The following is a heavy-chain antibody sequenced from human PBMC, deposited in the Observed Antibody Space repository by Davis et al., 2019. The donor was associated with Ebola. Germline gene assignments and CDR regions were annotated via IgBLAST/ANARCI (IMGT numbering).Heavy chain of an antibody. CDR1: GFTFSSYW. CDR3: VRDTYYYYNTMDV. V-gene: IGHV3-33*08. J-gene: IGHJ6*04. Sequence: GGSLRLSCAASGFTFSSYWMSWVRQPPGKGLEWVAVIWYDGRNQYYADSVKGRFTISRDNSKNTLYLQMNSLRAEDTAVYYCVRDTYYYYNTMDVWGKGTTVTVSS. CDR2: IWYDGRNQ.